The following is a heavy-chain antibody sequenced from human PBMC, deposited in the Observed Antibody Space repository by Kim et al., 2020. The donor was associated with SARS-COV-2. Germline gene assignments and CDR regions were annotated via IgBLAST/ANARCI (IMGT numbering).Heavy chain of an antibody. CDR3: AREHHDQTYYGSGNNWFDP. D-gene: IGHD3-10*01. V-gene: IGHV3-30*01. Sequence: GRFTISRDNSKNTLYLQMNSLRAEDTAVYYCAREHHDQTYYGSGNNWFDPWGQGTLVTVSS. J-gene: IGHJ5*02.